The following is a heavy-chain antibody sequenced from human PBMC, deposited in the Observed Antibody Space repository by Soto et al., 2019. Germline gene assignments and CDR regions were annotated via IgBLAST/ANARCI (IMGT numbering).Heavy chain of an antibody. D-gene: IGHD4-4*01. CDR2: LFPADSDT. CDR3: ARHGPGGNANCYGMDV. V-gene: IGHV5-51*01. CDR1: GYSFTSYW. J-gene: IGHJ6*02. Sequence: GESLKISCEGSGYSFTSYWIGWVRQLPGRGLEWMGVLFPADSDTRYSPSFQGQVTISVDKSISTAYLQWSSLKASDTAIYYCARHGPGGNANCYGMDVWGQGTTVTVSS.